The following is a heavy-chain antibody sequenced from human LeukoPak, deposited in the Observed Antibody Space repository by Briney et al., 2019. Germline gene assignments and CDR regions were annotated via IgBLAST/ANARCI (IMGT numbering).Heavy chain of an antibody. V-gene: IGHV3-23*01. J-gene: IGHJ4*02. D-gene: IGHD4-17*01. CDR1: GFTFSSYG. Sequence: PGGSLRLSCAASGFTFSSYGMSWVRQAPGKGLEWVSAISGSGGSTYYADSVKGRFTISRDNSKNTLYLQMNSLRAEDTAVYYCAKDHDDYGDYYFDYWGQGTLVTVSS. CDR2: ISGSGGST. CDR3: AKDHDDYGDYYFDY.